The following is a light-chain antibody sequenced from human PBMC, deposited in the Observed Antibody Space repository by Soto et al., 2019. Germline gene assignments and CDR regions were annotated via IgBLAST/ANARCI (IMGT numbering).Light chain of an antibody. V-gene: IGKV3-11*01. CDR2: TAS. Sequence: EIVLTQSPATLSVSPGERATLSCRASQSVSNYLAWYQHKPGQAPRLLIYTASSRATGIPARFTGSGSGTDFTLTISSLDPEDFAVYYCQQYDNWPLTFGGGTKVDIK. CDR3: QQYDNWPLT. J-gene: IGKJ4*01. CDR1: QSVSNY.